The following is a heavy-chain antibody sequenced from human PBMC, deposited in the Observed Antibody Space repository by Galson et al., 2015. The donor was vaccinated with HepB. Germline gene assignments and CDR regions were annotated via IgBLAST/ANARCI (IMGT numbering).Heavy chain of an antibody. Sequence: ETLSLTCNVSGGSLSSYYWTWIRQPPGKGLEWIGYIYYIGNTNYNPSLKSRVTISVDTSRTQFSLKLTSVTAADTAVYYCATLSYSSPYRYYGLDVWGQGTTVTVSS. J-gene: IGHJ6*02. D-gene: IGHD4-11*01. CDR1: GGSLSSYY. CDR3: ATLSYSSPYRYYGLDV. V-gene: IGHV4-59*08. CDR2: IYYIGNT.